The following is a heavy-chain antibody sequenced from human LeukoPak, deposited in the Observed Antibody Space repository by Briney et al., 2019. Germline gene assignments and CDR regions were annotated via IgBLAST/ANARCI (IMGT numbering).Heavy chain of an antibody. CDR3: ARVRQQWLVRGDFDL. CDR1: GITFSGYG. J-gene: IGHJ4*02. D-gene: IGHD6-19*01. Sequence: PGGSLRLSCAASGITFSGYGMHWVRQAPDKGLEWVAIISYDESHKYYGDSVRGRLTISRDNSKNTLYLQMDSLRVEDTAVYYCARVRQQWLVRGDFDLWGQGTLVTVSS. V-gene: IGHV3-30*03. CDR2: ISYDESHK.